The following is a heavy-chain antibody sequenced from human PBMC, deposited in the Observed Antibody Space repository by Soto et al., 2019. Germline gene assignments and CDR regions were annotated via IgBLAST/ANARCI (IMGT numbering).Heavy chain of an antibody. CDR3: ARVALGTNYDSSGYFDY. CDR2: IIPILGIA. V-gene: IGHV1-69*10. Sequence: ASVKVSCKASGGTFSSYAISWVRPAPGQGLEWMGGIIPILGIANYAQKFQGRVTITADKSTSTAYMELSSLRSEDTAVYYCARVALGTNYDSSGYFDYWGQGTLVTVSS. D-gene: IGHD3-22*01. J-gene: IGHJ4*02. CDR1: GGTFSSYA.